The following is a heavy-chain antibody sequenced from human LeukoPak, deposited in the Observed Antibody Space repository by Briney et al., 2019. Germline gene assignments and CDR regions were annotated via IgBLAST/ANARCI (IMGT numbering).Heavy chain of an antibody. J-gene: IGHJ4*02. CDR2: ISSDGSQA. V-gene: IGHV3-30*18. CDR3: VKEDKDTYCFDY. D-gene: IGHD2-15*01. Sequence: GGSLRLSCAASGFTFSSLGMHWVRQAPGKGPEWLTIISSDGSQAHYADSVKGRFTISRDSSKNMLYLQMNSLRADDTAVYYCVKEDKDTYCFDYWGQGTLVTVAS. CDR1: GFTFSSLG.